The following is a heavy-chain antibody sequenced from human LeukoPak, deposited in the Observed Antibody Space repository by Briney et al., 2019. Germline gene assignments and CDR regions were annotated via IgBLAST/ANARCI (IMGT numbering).Heavy chain of an antibody. V-gene: IGHV4-61*03. Sequence: NPSETLSLTCTVSGGSVISGHYYWSWIRQPPGKGLEWIGYIYNSESTNYNPSLKSRVTISVDTSKNHFSLKLSSVTAADTAVYYCATGGSLAAAGDYWGQGTLVTVSS. J-gene: IGHJ4*02. CDR2: IYNSEST. CDR1: GGSVISGHYY. CDR3: ATGGSLAAAGDY. D-gene: IGHD6-13*01.